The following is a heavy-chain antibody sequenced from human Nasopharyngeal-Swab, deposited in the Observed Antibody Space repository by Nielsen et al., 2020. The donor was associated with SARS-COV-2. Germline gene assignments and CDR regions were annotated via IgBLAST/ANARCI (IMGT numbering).Heavy chain of an antibody. D-gene: IGHD2-2*01. CDR2: IYSGGST. V-gene: IGHV3-53*05. CDR3: ARFSPPLYCNSPTCLATWFDP. CDR1: GFTVGNNY. J-gene: IGHJ5*02. Sequence: GESLKISCAASGFTVGNNYMTWVRQAPGKGPQWVSVIYSGGSTYYADSAKGRFTISRDNSKNMVYLQMNSLRSGDTAVYYCARFSPPLYCNSPTCLATWFDPWGQGTLVTVSS.